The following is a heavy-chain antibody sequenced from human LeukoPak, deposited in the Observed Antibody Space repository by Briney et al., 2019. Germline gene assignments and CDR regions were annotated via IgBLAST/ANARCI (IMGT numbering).Heavy chain of an antibody. Sequence: GGSLRLSCAVSGFTFSSYGMHWVRQAPGKGLEWVAFIQYDGSNKYYADSVKGRFTISRDNSKNTLYLQMNSLRAEDTAVYYCARADWGYDSSGYELDYWGQGTLVTVSS. CDR2: IQYDGSNK. J-gene: IGHJ4*02. D-gene: IGHD3-22*01. V-gene: IGHV3-30*02. CDR1: GFTFSSYG. CDR3: ARADWGYDSSGYELDY.